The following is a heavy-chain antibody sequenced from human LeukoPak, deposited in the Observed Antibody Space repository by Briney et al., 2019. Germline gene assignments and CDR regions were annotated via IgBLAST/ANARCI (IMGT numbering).Heavy chain of an antibody. CDR3: ARDLYGVGYFDC. V-gene: IGHV3-53*01. Sequence: GGSLRLSCAASGFTVSSNYMNWVRQAPGKGLEWVSAIYSGGRTYYADSVKGRFTISRDNSKNTLYLQMNSLRVEDTAVYYCARDLYGVGYFDCWGQGSLVTVSS. CDR1: GFTVSSNY. D-gene: IGHD1-26*01. J-gene: IGHJ4*02. CDR2: IYSGGRT.